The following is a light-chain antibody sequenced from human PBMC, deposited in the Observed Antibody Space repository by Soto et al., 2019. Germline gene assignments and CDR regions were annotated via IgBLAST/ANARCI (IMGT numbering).Light chain of an antibody. CDR2: EVS. V-gene: IGLV2-14*01. Sequence: QSALTQPASVSVSPGQSITISCTGSSSDVGRYNYVSWYQHHPGKAPKLMIYEVSNRPSGASNRFSGSKSGNTASLTISGLQAENVADYRCRSYTNSSTLYVFGTGTKVTVL. CDR1: SSDVGRYNY. CDR3: RSYTNSSTLYV. J-gene: IGLJ1*01.